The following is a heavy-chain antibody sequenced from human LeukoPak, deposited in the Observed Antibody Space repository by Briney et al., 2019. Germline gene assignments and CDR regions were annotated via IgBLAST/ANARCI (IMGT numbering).Heavy chain of an antibody. J-gene: IGHJ4*02. D-gene: IGHD3-3*01. CDR3: AAISAYYDFWSGIDYDY. CDR1: GFTFTSSA. CDR2: IVVGSGNT. V-gene: IGHV1-58*02. Sequence: SVKVSCKASGFTFTSSAMQWVRQARGQRLEWIGWIVVGSGNTNYAQKFQERVTITRDMSTSIAYMELSSLRSEDTAVYYCAAISAYYDFWSGIDYDYWGQGALVTVSS.